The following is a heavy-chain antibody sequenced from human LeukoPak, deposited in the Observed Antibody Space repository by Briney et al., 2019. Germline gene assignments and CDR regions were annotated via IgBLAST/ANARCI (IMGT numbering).Heavy chain of an antibody. CDR1: GYSISSAYQWG. CDR2: VFHSGST. J-gene: IGHJ5*02. D-gene: IGHD3-22*01. Sequence: SETLSLTCTVSGYSISSAYQWGWGWIRQPPGRGLEWIGNVFHSGSTSYNPSLKSRLTISVDTSENQFSLRLSSVTAADTAVYYCARGITMIDWFDPWGQGTLVTVSS. CDR3: ARGITMIDWFDP. V-gene: IGHV4-38-2*02.